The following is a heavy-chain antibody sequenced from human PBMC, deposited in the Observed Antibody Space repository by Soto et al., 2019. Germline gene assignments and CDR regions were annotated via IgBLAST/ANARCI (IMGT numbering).Heavy chain of an antibody. J-gene: IGHJ4*02. V-gene: IGHV3-23*01. CDR3: AKDLDPYDYIWGSYRPAPFDY. CDR2: ISGSGGST. CDR1: GFTFSSYA. Sequence: GGSLRLSCAASGFTFSSYAMSWVRQAPGKGLEWVSAISGSGGSTYYADSVKGRFTISRDNSKNTLYLQMNSLRAEDTAVYYCAKDLDPYDYIWGSYRPAPFDYWGQGTLVTVSS. D-gene: IGHD3-16*02.